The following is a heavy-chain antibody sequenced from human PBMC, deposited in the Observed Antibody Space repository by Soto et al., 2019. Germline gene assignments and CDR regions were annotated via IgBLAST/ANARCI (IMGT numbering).Heavy chain of an antibody. D-gene: IGHD7-27*01. J-gene: IGHJ6*02. CDR3: ARVIGERRSYYYYGMDV. CDR2: IIPIFGTA. V-gene: IGHV1-69*01. Sequence: QVQLVQSGAEVKKPGSSVKVSCKASGGTFSSYAISWVRQAPGQGLEWMGGIIPIFGTANYAQKFQGRVTITADESTSTAYMELSSLRSEDTAVYYCARVIGERRSYYYYGMDVWGQGTTVTVSS. CDR1: GGTFSSYA.